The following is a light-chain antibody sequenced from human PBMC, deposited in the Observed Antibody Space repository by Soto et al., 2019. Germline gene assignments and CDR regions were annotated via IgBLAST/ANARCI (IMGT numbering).Light chain of an antibody. CDR3: SSYTSSSTLV. CDR1: SSDVGGYNY. V-gene: IGLV2-14*01. CDR2: EVS. J-gene: IGLJ1*01. Sequence: QSVLTQPAAVSGSPGQSITISCTGTSSDVGGYNYVSWYQQHPGKAPKLMIYEVSNRPSGVSNRFSCSKSGNTASLTISGLQAEDETDYYCSSYTSSSTLVFGNGTKVTVL.